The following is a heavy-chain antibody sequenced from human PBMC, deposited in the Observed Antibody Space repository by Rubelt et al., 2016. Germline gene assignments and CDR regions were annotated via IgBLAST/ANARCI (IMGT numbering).Heavy chain of an antibody. CDR2: ISSSSSYT. Sequence: GKPGGSLRLSCAASGFTFSDYYMSWIRRAPGKGLEWVSYISSSSSYTNYADSVKGRFTISRDNAKNSLYLQMNSLRAEDTAVYYCARENEAEGGANRAADYWGQGTLVTVSS. V-gene: IGHV3-11*05. D-gene: IGHD4/OR15-4a*01. CDR1: GFTFSDYY. J-gene: IGHJ4*02. CDR3: ARENEAEGGANRAADY.